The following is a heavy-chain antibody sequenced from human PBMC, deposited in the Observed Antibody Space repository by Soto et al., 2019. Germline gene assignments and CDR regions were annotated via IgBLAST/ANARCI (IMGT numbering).Heavy chain of an antibody. J-gene: IGHJ4*02. CDR2: IIPVLGAP. Sequence: QVQLVQSGTEVKKPGSSVKVSCKTSGGTFSSFPIAWVRQAPGQGLERVGGIIPVLGAPSYAQTFQGRVTITAVESTSAAYLELSSLRSDDTAVYFCARDRHYENHTFYYLKYYFDYWGQGTLVTVSS. CDR1: GGTFSSFP. V-gene: IGHV1-69*01. CDR3: ARDRHYENHTFYYLKYYFDY. D-gene: IGHD3-22*01.